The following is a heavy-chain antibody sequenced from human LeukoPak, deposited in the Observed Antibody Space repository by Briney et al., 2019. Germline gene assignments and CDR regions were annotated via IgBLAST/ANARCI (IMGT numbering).Heavy chain of an antibody. CDR2: IYHSGST. V-gene: IGHV4-30-2*01. CDR1: GGSISSGGYS. Sequence: SETLSLTCAVSGGSISSGGYSWSWIRQPPGKGLEWIGYIYHSGSTYYNPSLKSRVTISVDRSENQFSLKLSSVTAADTAVYYCARARSAFDIWGQGTMVTVSS. J-gene: IGHJ3*02. CDR3: ARARSAFDI.